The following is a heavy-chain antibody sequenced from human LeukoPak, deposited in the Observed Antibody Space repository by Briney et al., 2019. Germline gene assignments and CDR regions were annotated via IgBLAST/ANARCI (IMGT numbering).Heavy chain of an antibody. CDR1: GFTFSSFG. CDR3: AKGHYFDTTLSFDY. CDR2: IRYDGSNK. J-gene: IGHJ4*02. V-gene: IGHV3-30*02. Sequence: GGSLRLSCAASGFTFSSFGMSWVREAPGKGLEWVAFIRYDGSNKYYADSVKGRFTISRDNSKNTLYLQMNSLRAEDTAIYYCAKGHYFDTTLSFDYWGQGTLVTVSS. D-gene: IGHD3-22*01.